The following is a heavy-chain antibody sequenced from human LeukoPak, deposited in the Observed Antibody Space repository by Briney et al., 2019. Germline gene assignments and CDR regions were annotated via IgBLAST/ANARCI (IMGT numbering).Heavy chain of an antibody. V-gene: IGHV3-49*04. CDR3: TREGGWYYFDY. D-gene: IGHD6-19*01. J-gene: IGHJ4*02. Sequence: GGSLRLPCTASGFTFGDYPMSWVRQAPGKGLEWVGFIRSKTYGGTTEYAASVKGRFTISRDDSKSITYLHMDSLKTEDTALYYCTREGGWYYFDYWGQGTLVTVSS. CDR1: GFTFGDYP. CDR2: IRSKTYGGTT.